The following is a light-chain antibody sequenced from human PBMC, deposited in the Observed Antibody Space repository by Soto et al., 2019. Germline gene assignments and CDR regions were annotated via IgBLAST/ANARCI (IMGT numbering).Light chain of an antibody. CDR1: NIGSKS. J-gene: IGLJ3*02. Sequence: SYELTQPPSVSVAPGQTARITCGGNNIGSKSVHWYLQKAGQAPVLVDYDDSDRPSGIPERLSGSNSGNMATLTISRVEDGDEADYYCQVWDSRSDHWVFGGGTKVTVL. V-gene: IGLV3-21*02. CDR2: DDS. CDR3: QVWDSRSDHWV.